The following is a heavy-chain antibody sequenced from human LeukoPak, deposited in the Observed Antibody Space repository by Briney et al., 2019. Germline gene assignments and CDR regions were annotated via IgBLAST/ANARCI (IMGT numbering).Heavy chain of an antibody. CDR2: IYPADSDT. Sequence: GESLKISCKGSGYDFATYWIGWVRQMPGKGLEWVEIIYPADSDTRYSPSFQGHVTISADYSISTAYLQWSSLKASDTAIYYCARTLQSYGHNYFDPWGQGTLVTVSS. V-gene: IGHV5-51*01. CDR3: ARTLQSYGHNYFDP. J-gene: IGHJ5*02. D-gene: IGHD3-16*01. CDR1: GYDFATYW.